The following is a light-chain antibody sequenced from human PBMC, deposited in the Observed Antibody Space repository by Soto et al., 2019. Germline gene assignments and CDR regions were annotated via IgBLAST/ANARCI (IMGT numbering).Light chain of an antibody. CDR1: SSNVGTYNL. J-gene: IGLJ2*01. Sequence: QSALTQFASVSGSPGQSITISCTGTSSNVGTYNLVSWYQQHPGKAPKLMIYEVNKRPSGVSNRFSGSRSGNTASLTISGLQAEDEADYYCCSYAGSSTLVFGGGTKLTVL. CDR3: CSYAGSSTLV. CDR2: EVN. V-gene: IGLV2-23*02.